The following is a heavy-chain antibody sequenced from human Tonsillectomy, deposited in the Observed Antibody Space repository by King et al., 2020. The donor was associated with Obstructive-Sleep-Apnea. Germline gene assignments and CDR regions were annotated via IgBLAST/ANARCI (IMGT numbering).Heavy chain of an antibody. CDR1: GYTFTSYG. CDR2: ISAYNGDT. Sequence: QLVQSGAEVKKPGASVNVSCMASGYTFTSYGISWVRQAPGQGLEWMGWISAYNGDTNYAQKFQGRVTMTTDTSTSTAYLELRSLRSDDTAVYYCARVNYYDWFDPWGQGTLVTVSS. J-gene: IGHJ5*02. CDR3: ARVNYYDWFDP. D-gene: IGHD3-22*01. V-gene: IGHV1-18*04.